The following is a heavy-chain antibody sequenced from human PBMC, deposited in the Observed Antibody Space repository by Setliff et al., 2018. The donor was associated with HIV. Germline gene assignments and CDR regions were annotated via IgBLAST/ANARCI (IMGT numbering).Heavy chain of an antibody. Sequence: GGSLRLSCAASGFTFNSYWMSWVRQAPGKGLEWVANIKQDGSEKYHVDSVKGRFTISRDNAKNSLYLQMNSLRGEDTAMYYCAKMPSGWYLYYFEYWGQGTLVTVSS. D-gene: IGHD6-19*01. J-gene: IGHJ4*02. CDR3: AKMPSGWYLYYFEY. CDR2: IKQDGSEK. V-gene: IGHV3-7*01. CDR1: GFTFNSYW.